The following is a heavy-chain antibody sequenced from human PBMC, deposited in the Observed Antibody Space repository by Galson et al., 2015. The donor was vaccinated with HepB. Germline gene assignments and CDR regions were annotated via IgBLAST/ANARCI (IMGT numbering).Heavy chain of an antibody. CDR3: ARTRDDFWSGYLYYFDY. V-gene: IGHV1-18*01. Sequence: SVKVSCKASGYTFTRDGISWVRQAPGQGLEWMGWISAYNGNTNYAQKLQGRVTMTTDTSTTTAYMELRSLRSDDTAVYYCARTRDDFWSGYLYYFDYWGQGTLVTVSS. CDR1: GYTFTRDG. CDR2: ISAYNGNT. D-gene: IGHD3-3*01. J-gene: IGHJ4*02.